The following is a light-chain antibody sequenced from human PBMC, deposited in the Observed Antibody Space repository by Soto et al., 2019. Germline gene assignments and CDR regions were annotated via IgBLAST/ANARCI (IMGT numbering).Light chain of an antibody. J-gene: IGKJ3*01. V-gene: IGKV1-9*01. CDR1: QGISSY. CDR3: QQSTSYPRT. Sequence: IRFNPSASVLSASVGDRVRITCRASQGISSYIDWYQQKPGKAPKLLIYAASTLQSGVPSRFSGSGSGTDFTLTISSLQPEDFATYYCQQSTSYPRTFGPGTKVDIK. CDR2: AAS.